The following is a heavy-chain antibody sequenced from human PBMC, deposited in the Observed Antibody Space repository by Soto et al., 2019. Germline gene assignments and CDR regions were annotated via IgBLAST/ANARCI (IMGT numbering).Heavy chain of an antibody. CDR2: INSDGIPM. Sequence: VPGGGFGFTFGRYEMTWVRQAPGEGLEWISYINSDGIPMSYADSVKGRFTISRDNDKNSLYLQMDSLRADDTAVYYCARDEGSAWYLEYWGHGTQVTVSS. V-gene: IGHV3-48*03. J-gene: IGHJ4*01. D-gene: IGHD6-19*01. CDR3: ARDEGSAWYLEY. CDR1: GFTFGRYE.